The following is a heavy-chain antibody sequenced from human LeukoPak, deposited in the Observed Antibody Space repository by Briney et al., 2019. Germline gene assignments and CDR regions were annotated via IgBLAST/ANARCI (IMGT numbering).Heavy chain of an antibody. CDR2: IYYSGST. CDR1: GGSISSSSYY. V-gene: IGHV4-39*01. Sequence: SETLSLTCTVSGGSISSSSYYWGWIRQPPGKGLEWIGSIYYSGSTYYNPSLKSRVTKSVDTSKNQFSLKLSSVTAADTAVYYCASGSYSLYYYYYYGMDVWGQGTTVTVSS. J-gene: IGHJ6*02. CDR3: ASGSYSLYYYYYYGMDV. D-gene: IGHD1-26*01.